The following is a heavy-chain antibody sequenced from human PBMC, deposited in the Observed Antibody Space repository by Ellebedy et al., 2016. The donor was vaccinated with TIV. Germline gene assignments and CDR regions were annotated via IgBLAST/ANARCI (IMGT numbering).Heavy chain of an antibody. CDR1: GYTFTSYY. CDR2: INPSGGST. V-gene: IGHV1-46*01. CDR3: ARDITMVRGVIGIFDY. Sequence: AASVKVSCKASGYTFTSYYMHWVRQAPGQGLEWMGIINPSGGSTSYAQKFQGRVTMTRDTSTSTVYMELSSLRSEDTAVYYCARDITMVRGVIGIFDYWGQGTLVTVSS. D-gene: IGHD3-10*01. J-gene: IGHJ4*02.